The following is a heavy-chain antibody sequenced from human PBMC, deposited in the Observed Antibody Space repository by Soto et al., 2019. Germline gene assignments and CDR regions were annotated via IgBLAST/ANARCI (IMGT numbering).Heavy chain of an antibody. Sequence: ASVKVSCKASGYTFTSYGISWVRQAPGQGLEWMGWISAYNGNTNYAQKLQGRVTMTTDTSTSTAYMELRSLRSDDTAVYYCARPLTGDARNDAFDIWGQGTMVTVSS. J-gene: IGHJ3*02. CDR3: ARPLTGDARNDAFDI. D-gene: IGHD7-27*01. CDR2: ISAYNGNT. CDR1: GYTFTSYG. V-gene: IGHV1-18*01.